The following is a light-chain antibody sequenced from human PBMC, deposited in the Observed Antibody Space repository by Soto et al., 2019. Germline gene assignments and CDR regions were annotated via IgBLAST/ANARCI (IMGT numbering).Light chain of an antibody. CDR1: QSVLYSSNNKNY. Sequence: DIVVTKSPDSLAVSLGESATINCKSSQSVLYSSNNKNYLAWYQQKPGQPPKLLIYWASTRESGVPDRFSGSGSGTDFTLTISSLQAEDVAVYYCQQYYSPPYTFGQGTKLEIK. CDR3: QQYYSPPYT. CDR2: WAS. J-gene: IGKJ2*01. V-gene: IGKV4-1*01.